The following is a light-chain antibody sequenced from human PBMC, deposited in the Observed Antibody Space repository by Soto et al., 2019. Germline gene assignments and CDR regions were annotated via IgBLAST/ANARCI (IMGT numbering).Light chain of an antibody. Sequence: QSVLTQPASVSGSPGQSITISCTGTNTDVGGHNYVSWYQQHPGKAPKLLIYDVTNRPSGVSYRFSGSKSGNTASLTISGLQAEDEADYYCSSWTTSAILYVFGTGTKVTVL. CDR2: DVT. CDR3: SSWTTSAILYV. J-gene: IGLJ1*01. CDR1: NTDVGGHNY. V-gene: IGLV2-14*03.